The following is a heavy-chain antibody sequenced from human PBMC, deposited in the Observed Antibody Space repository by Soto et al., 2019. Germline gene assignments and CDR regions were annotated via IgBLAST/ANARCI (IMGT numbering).Heavy chain of an antibody. CDR2: ISGSGGST. J-gene: IGHJ4*02. CDR3: AKDGLNYYDSSGYYGSFDY. V-gene: IGHV3-23*01. Sequence: PGGSLRLSCAASGFTFSSYAMSWVRQAPGKGLEWASAISGSGGSTYYADSVKGRFTISRDNSKNTLYLQMNSLRAEDTAVYYCAKDGLNYYDSSGYYGSFDYWGQGTLVTVSS. CDR1: GFTFSSYA. D-gene: IGHD3-22*01.